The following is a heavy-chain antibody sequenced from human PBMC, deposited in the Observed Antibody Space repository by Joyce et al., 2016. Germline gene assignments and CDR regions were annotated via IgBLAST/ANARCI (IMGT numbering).Heavy chain of an antibody. CDR1: GYDFNNYW. CDR2: NWPGDSDT. J-gene: IGHJ5*02. D-gene: IGHD5/OR15-5a*01. V-gene: IGHV5-51*01. CDR3: ARRAWTCTLLKCHLDT. Sequence: EVQLVQSGAEVKKPGESLKISCKASGYDFNNYWIVWVRQMPGKGLEWMGINWPGDSDTRDNPAFQGQVTISVDKTQTTAYLQWNNVTASDTAKYYCARRAWTCTLLKCHLDTWGQGTQVTVSS.